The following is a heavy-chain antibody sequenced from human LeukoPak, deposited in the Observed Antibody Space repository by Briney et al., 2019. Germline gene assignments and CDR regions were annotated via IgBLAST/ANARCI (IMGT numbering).Heavy chain of an antibody. J-gene: IGHJ4*02. CDR2: IHFSGSP. V-gene: IGHV4-39*01. CDR3: TRLLHDSRGYYYFDY. Sequence: PSETLSLTCTVSGGSIISSRYYWGWIRQPPEKGLEWIVSIHFSGSPYHNPSLKSRVTMSVDTSKNQVSLKLSSVTTADTAVYFCTRLLHDSRGYYYFDYWGQGTLATVSS. D-gene: IGHD3-22*01. CDR1: GGSIISSRYY.